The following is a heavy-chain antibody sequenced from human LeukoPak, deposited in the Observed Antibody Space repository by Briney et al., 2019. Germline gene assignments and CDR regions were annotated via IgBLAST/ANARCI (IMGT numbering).Heavy chain of an antibody. Sequence: PSDTLSLTCTVSGGSISSSSYYWGWLRQPPGKGLEWIGSIYYSGDTYYNPSLKSRRVTISVDTSKNQFSLRLSSVTAADTAVYYCARHQWHYYYYMGVWGKGSTVTVSS. V-gene: IGHV4-39*01. CDR2: IYYSGDT. J-gene: IGHJ6*03. CDR1: GGSISSSSYY. D-gene: IGHD6-19*01. CDR3: ARHQWHYYYYMGV.